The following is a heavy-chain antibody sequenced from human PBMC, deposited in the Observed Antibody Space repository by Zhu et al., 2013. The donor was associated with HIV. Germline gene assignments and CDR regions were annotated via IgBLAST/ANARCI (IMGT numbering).Heavy chain of an antibody. CDR1: GYTFTSDY. V-gene: IGHV1-46*01. CDR2: INPTTGST. Sequence: QVQLVQSGAEVKKPGASVKVSCKASGYTFTSDYMHWVRQAPGQGLEWMGIINPTTGSTSYTQSFQGRVTMTRDTSTSTVYMDLSSLRSDDTAVYYCARGGGRWGFDYWGQGTLVTVSS. D-gene: IGHD3-16*01. J-gene: IGHJ4*02. CDR3: ARGGGRWGFDY.